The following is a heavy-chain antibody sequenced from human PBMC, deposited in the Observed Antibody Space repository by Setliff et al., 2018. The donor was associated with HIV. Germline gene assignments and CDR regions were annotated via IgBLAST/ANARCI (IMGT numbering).Heavy chain of an antibody. Sequence: PGGSLRLSCAASGFVFSDFWMSWARQAPGKGLEWVANINDDGNKKWYVGSARGRFTISRDNAKNSLFLQMNSLRVDDTAVYYCAALSVRTNPVYGVISTRFDPWGQGSLVTV. D-gene: IGHD2-8*01. CDR1: GFVFSDFW. CDR3: AALSVRTNPVYGVISTRFDP. CDR2: INDDGNKK. J-gene: IGHJ5*02. V-gene: IGHV3-7*03.